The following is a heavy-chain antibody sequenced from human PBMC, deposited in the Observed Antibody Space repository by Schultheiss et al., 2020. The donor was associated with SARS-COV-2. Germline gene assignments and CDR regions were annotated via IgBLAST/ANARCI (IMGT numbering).Heavy chain of an antibody. CDR1: GFTFSSYE. CDR3: ARDRASGPGWLDP. D-gene: IGHD3-10*01. Sequence: GGSLRLSCAASGFTFSSYEMNWVRQAPGKGLEWVSYISSSGSTIYYADSVKGRFTISRDNAQNSLYLQMNSLRAEDTAVYYCARDRASGPGWLDPWGQGTLVTVSS. CDR2: ISSSGSTI. V-gene: IGHV3-48*03. J-gene: IGHJ5*02.